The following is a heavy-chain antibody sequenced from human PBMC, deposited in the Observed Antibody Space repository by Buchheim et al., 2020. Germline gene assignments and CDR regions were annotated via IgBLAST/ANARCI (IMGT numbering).Heavy chain of an antibody. CDR1: GFTFSSYG. CDR2: IRYDGSNK. V-gene: IGHV3-30*02. CDR3: AKDRQGNWFDP. J-gene: IGHJ5*02. Sequence: QELLVESGGGVVQPGRSPGLSCAASGFTFSSYGMHWVRQAPGKGLEWVAFIRYDGSNKYYADSVKGRFTISRDNSKNTLYLQMSSLRPEDTAVYHCAKDRQGNWFDPWGQGTL.